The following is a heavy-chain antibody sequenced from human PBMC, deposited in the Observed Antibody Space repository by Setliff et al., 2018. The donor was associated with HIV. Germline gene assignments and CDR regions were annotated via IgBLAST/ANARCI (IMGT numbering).Heavy chain of an antibody. D-gene: IGHD6-13*01. CDR2: IYTSGST. CDR1: GGSISSSSYY. J-gene: IGHJ3*02. CDR3: AIRYSSSWVRDAYDI. Sequence: SETLSLTCTVSGGSISSSSYYWSWIRQPAGKGLEWIGRIYTSGSTNYNPSLKRRVTISVDTSKSQFSLTLSSVTAADTAIYYCAIRYSSSWVRDAYDIWGQGTMVTVSS. V-gene: IGHV4-61*02.